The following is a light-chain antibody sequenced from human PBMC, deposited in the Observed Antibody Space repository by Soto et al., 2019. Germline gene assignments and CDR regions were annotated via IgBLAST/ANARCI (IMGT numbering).Light chain of an antibody. Sequence: QSVLTQPRSVSGSPEQSVTISCTGTSSDVGGYNYVSWYQQHPGKAPKLMIYYVSKRPSGVPDRFSGSKSGNTASLTISGLQAEDEADYYCSSYAGSYTWVFGGGTQLTVL. V-gene: IGLV2-11*01. CDR3: SSYAGSYTWV. CDR1: SSDVGGYNY. CDR2: YVS. J-gene: IGLJ3*02.